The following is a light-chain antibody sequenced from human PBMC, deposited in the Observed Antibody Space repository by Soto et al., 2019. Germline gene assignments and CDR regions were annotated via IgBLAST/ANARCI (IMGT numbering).Light chain of an antibody. Sequence: QSVLTQLPSASGTPGQRVTISCSGSSSNIGSNTVNWYQQLPGTAPKLLIYSNNQRPSGVPDRFSGSKSDTSASLAISGLQSEDEADYYCAAWDDSLNGLYVFGTGTKVTDL. CDR3: AAWDDSLNGLYV. V-gene: IGLV1-44*01. CDR1: SSNIGSNT. CDR2: SNN. J-gene: IGLJ1*01.